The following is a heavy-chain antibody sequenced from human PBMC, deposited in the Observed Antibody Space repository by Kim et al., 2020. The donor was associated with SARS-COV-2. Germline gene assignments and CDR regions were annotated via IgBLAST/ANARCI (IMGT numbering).Heavy chain of an antibody. J-gene: IGHJ4*01. V-gene: IGHV3-23*01. CDR2: IRVAPTDHT. Sequence: GGSLRLSCAASGFAFSNYTMNWVRQAPGKGLEWVSSIRVAPTDHTHDADSLKGRLAISSDASKITMSLQMDGQRDGYTSVYYCVSRLVACFD. CDR3: VSRLVACFD. CDR1: GFAFSNYT.